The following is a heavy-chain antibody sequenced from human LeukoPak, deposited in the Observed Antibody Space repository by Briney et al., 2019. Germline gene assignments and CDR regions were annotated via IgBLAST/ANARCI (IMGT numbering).Heavy chain of an antibody. CDR3: ARRGNYGDYWGYYDY. Sequence: ASVKVSCKASGYTFTSYYMHWVRQAPGQGLEWMGIINPSGGSTNYAQKFQGRVTITADESTSTAYMELSSLRSEDTAVYYCARRGNYGDYWGYYDYWGQGTLVTVSS. CDR2: INPSGGST. D-gene: IGHD4-17*01. J-gene: IGHJ4*02. CDR1: GYTFTSYY. V-gene: IGHV1-46*01.